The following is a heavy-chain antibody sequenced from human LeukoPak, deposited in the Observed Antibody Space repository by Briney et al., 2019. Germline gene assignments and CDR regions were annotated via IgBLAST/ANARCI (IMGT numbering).Heavy chain of an antibody. Sequence: SETLSLTCTVSGGSISSYYWSWIRQPPGKGLEWIGYIYYSGSTNYHPSIKSRVTISVDTSKNQFSLQLSSVTAADTAVYYCARHGPTGLLYVEAWGQGTLVTVSS. D-gene: IGHD3-3*01. CDR3: ARHGPTGLLYVEA. CDR2: IYYSGST. J-gene: IGHJ5*02. V-gene: IGHV4-59*08. CDR1: GGSISSYY.